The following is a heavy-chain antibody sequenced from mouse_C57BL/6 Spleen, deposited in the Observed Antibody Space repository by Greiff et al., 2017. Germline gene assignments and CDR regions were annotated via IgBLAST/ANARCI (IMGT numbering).Heavy chain of an antibody. CDR2: IDPSDSYT. Sequence: VQLQQPGAELVKPGASVKLSCKASGYTFTSYWMQWVKQRPGQGLGWIGEIDPSDSYTNYNQKFKGKATLTVDTSSSTAYMQLSSLTSEDSAVYYCARRGGYYDPAWFAYWGQGTLVTVSA. CDR1: GYTFTSYW. CDR3: ARRGGYYDPAWFAY. V-gene: IGHV1-50*01. J-gene: IGHJ3*01. D-gene: IGHD2-3*01.